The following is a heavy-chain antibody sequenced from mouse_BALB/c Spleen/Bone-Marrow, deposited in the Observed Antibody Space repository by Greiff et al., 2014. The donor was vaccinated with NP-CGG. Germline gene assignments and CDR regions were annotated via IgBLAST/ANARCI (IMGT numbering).Heavy chain of an antibody. CDR1: GYTFADYS. CDR3: ARSGKVRNAMDY. D-gene: IGHD2-14*01. V-gene: IGHV1-67*01. CDR2: ISSYYGDA. J-gene: IGHJ4*01. Sequence: LQESGAELVRPGVSVKISCKGSGYTFADYSVHWVKQSHTKSLEWIGLISSYYGDATYNQKFKGKATLTVDKSSSTALLELARLTSADYAIYYCARSGKVRNAMDYWGQGTSLTVSS.